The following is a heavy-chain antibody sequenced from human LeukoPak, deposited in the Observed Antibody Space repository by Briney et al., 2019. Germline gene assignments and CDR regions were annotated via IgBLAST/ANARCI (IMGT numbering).Heavy chain of an antibody. Sequence: GGSLRLSCAVSGFIFSNYGTHWVRQAPGKGLEWVALIWFDGSNKYYADSVKGRFTTSRDNSKNTLYVQMNSLRAEDTALYYCASASGYCNSWYGGFDYRGQGTLVTVSP. J-gene: IGHJ4*02. CDR3: ASASGYCNSWYGGFDY. CDR1: GFIFSNYG. CDR2: IWFDGSNK. D-gene: IGHD6-13*01. V-gene: IGHV3-33*01.